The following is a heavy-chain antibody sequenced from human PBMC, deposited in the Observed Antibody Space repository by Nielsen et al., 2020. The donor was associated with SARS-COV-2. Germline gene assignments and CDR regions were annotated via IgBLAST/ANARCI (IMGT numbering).Heavy chain of an antibody. Sequence: WVRQAPGQGLEWVGWISAYSGNTKYAQQFQGRVTLTTDTATKTAYMELGSLRSDDTAVYYCARGEDYGDPYYFDYWGQGTLVTVSS. V-gene: IGHV1-18*01. CDR3: ARGEDYGDPYYFDY. J-gene: IGHJ4*02. D-gene: IGHD4-17*01. CDR2: ISAYSGNT.